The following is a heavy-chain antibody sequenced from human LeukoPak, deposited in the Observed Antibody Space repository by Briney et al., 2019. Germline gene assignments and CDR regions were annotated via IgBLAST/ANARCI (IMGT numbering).Heavy chain of an antibody. CDR1: GFTFSAYY. CDR2: ISSSSSYT. D-gene: IGHD1-26*01. CDR3: ARGYGSYYAFDY. V-gene: IGHV3-11*05. J-gene: IGHJ4*02. Sequence: PGGALRLSCAASGFTFSAYYMSWIRQAPGKGLEWVSYISSSSSYTNYADSVKGRFTISRDNAKNSLCLQMNSMRAEDTAVYYCARGYGSYYAFDYWGQGTLVTVSS.